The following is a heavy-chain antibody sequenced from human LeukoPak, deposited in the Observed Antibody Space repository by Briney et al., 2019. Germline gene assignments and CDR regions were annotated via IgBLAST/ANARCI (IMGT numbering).Heavy chain of an antibody. V-gene: IGHV3-23*01. Sequence: GGSLRLSCAASGFTFSSHPMSWVRLAPGKGLEWVSSISGSGSGGSTYYADSVKGRFTISRDNSKNTLYLQMNSLRVEDTAVYYCAKSGYNRFDYWGQGTLVTVSS. CDR2: ISGSGSGGST. D-gene: IGHD5-24*01. CDR3: AKSGYNRFDY. CDR1: GFTFSSHP. J-gene: IGHJ4*02.